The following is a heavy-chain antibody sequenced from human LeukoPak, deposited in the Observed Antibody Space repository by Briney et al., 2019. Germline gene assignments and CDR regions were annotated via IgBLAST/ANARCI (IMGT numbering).Heavy chain of an antibody. D-gene: IGHD2-15*01. CDR2: ISSSSSAI. Sequence: GGSLRLSCAASGFTFSSYSMNWVRQAPGKGLEWVSYISSSSSAIYYADYVKGRFTISRDNARNSLYLQMNSLRAVDTAVYYCASSGNSDYWGQGTLVTVSS. J-gene: IGHJ4*02. CDR3: ASSGNSDY. CDR1: GFTFSSYS. V-gene: IGHV3-48*01.